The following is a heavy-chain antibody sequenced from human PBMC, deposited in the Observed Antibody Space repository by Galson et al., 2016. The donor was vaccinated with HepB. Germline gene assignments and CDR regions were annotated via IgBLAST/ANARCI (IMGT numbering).Heavy chain of an antibody. Sequence: SVKVSCKASGGTFSNYAITWVRQAPGQGLEWMGGIVPTFGKTDYAQKFQGILTIAADKSTSTAYMQLSSLRSEATAGYYCARLDALELERGGWFDPWGQGTRVTVSS. CDR1: GGTFSNYA. D-gene: IGHD1-1*01. CDR3: ARLDALELERGGWFDP. V-gene: IGHV1-69*06. J-gene: IGHJ5*02. CDR2: IVPTFGKT.